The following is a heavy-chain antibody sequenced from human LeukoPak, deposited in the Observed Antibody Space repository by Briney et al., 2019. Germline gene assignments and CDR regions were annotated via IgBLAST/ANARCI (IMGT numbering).Heavy chain of an antibody. J-gene: IGHJ6*02. CDR1: GGSISSYY. CDR2: IYYSGTT. Sequence: SETLSLTCTVSGGSISSYYWSWIRQPPGKGLEWIGYIYYSGTTNYNPSLKSRVTISVDTSKNQFSLQLNSVTPEDTAVYYCAREGPPKGLIAAAGRIYYYYGMDVWGQGTTVTVSS. CDR3: AREGPPKGLIAAAGRIYYYYGMDV. D-gene: IGHD6-13*01. V-gene: IGHV4-59*12.